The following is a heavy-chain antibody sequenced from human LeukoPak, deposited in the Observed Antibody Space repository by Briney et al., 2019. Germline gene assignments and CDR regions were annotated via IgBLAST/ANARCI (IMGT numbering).Heavy chain of an antibody. CDR3: ARNVEMATISHYYYGLDV. V-gene: IGHV4-34*01. J-gene: IGHJ6*02. CDR2: INHSGST. Sequence: SETLSLTCAVYGGSFSGYYWSWIRQPPGKGLEWIGEINHSGSTNYNPSLKSRVTISVDTSKNQFSLKLSSVTAADTAVYYCARNVEMATISHYYYGLDVWGQGTTVTVSS. D-gene: IGHD5-24*01. CDR1: GGSFSGYY.